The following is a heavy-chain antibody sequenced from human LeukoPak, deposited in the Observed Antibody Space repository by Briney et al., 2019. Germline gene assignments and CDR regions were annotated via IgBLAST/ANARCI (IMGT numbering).Heavy chain of an antibody. CDR1: GGTFSSYA. CDR2: XXXIFGTA. V-gene: IGHV1-69*13. J-gene: IGHJ4*02. D-gene: IGHD2-2*02. CDR3: ARGGDIVVVPAATPFDY. Sequence: SVKVSCKASGGTFSSYAISWVRQAPGQGLEWXXXXXXIFGTANYAQKFQGRVTITADESTSTAYMELSSLRSEDTAVYYCARGGDIVVVPAATPFDYWGQGTLVTVSS.